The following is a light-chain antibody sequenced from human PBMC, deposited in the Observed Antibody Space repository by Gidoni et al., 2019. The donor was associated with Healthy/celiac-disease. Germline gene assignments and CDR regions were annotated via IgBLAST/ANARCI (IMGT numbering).Light chain of an antibody. CDR1: QSVSSSC. CDR2: GAS. Sequence: EIVLTQYLDTLSLSPGERATLCCRASQSVSSSCLAWYQQKPGQAPRLLIYGASSRATGIPDRFSGSGSGTDFTLTISRLEPEDFAVYYCQQYGSSPWTFGQGTKVEIK. CDR3: QQYGSSPWT. J-gene: IGKJ1*01. V-gene: IGKV3-20*01.